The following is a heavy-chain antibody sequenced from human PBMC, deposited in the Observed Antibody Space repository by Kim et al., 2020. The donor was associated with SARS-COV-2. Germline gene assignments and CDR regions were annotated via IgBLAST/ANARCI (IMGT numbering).Heavy chain of an antibody. CDR1: GFTFSSYW. CDR3: ARSRYSSSCFDP. J-gene: IGHJ5*02. V-gene: IGHV3-74*01. D-gene: IGHD6-13*01. CDR2: ISSEGSST. Sequence: GGSLRLSCAASGFTFSSYWMHWVRQAPGKGLVWVSRISSEGSSTNYADSVKGRFTISRANAKNTLYLQMNSLRAEDTAVYYCARSRYSSSCFDPWGQGTL.